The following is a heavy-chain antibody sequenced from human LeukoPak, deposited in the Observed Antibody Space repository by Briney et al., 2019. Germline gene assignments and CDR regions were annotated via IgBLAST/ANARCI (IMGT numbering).Heavy chain of an antibody. V-gene: IGHV4-59*11. CDR1: GGSISSHY. J-gene: IGHJ4*02. CDR2: IYYSGST. D-gene: IGHD3-22*01. CDR3: ARGGYYYDSSGYYFI. Sequence: SETLSLTCTVSGGSISSHYWSWIRQPPGKGLEWIGYIYYSGSTNYNPSLKSRVTISVDTSKNQFSLKLSSVTAADTAVYHCARGGYYYDSSGYYFIWGQGTLVTVSS.